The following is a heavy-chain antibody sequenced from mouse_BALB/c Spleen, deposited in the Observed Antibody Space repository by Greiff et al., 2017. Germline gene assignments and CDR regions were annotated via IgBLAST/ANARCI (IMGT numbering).Heavy chain of an antibody. Sequence: EVKLQESGAELVRPGALVKLSCKASGFNIKDYYMHWVKQRPEQGLEWIGWIDPENGNTIYDPKFQGKASITADTSSNTAYLQLSSLTSEDTAVYYCARGGSFWYFDVWGAGTTVTVSS. V-gene: IGHV14-1*02. CDR1: GFNIKDYY. CDR2: IDPENGNT. CDR3: ARGGSFWYFDV. J-gene: IGHJ1*01.